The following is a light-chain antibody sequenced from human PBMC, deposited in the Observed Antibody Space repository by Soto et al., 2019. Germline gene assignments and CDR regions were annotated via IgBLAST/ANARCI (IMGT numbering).Light chain of an antibody. CDR2: GAS. Sequence: EIVLTQSPGTLSLSPGERATLSCRASQSVSSTYLAWYQQKPGQAPRILIFGASNRATGIPDRFSGSGSGTDFTLTISRLEPEDCAVYYCQHYGSSSYTFGQGTKLEIK. V-gene: IGKV3-20*01. CDR3: QHYGSSSYT. J-gene: IGKJ2*01. CDR1: QSVSSTY.